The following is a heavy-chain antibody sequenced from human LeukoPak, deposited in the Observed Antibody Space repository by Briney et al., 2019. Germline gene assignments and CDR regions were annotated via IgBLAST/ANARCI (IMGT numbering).Heavy chain of an antibody. V-gene: IGHV1-69*05. CDR3: ARDDYDSSFDY. CDR2: IIPIFGTA. J-gene: IGHJ4*02. D-gene: IGHD3-22*01. CDR1: GGTFSSYA. Sequence: VASVKVSCKASGGTFSSYAISWVRQAPGQGLEWMGRIIPIFGTANYAQKFQGRVTITTDESTSTAYMELSSLRSVDTAVYYCARDDYDSSFDYWGQGTLVTVSS.